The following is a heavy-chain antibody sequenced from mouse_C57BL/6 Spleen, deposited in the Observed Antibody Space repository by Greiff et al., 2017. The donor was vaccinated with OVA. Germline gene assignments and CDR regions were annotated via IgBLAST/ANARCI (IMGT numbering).Heavy chain of an antibody. CDR2: IYPGSGST. V-gene: IGHV1-55*01. J-gene: IGHJ4*01. CDR1: GYTFTSYW. D-gene: IGHD5-1*01. CDR3: ARNLPYYAMDY. Sequence: QVQLKESGAELVKPGASVKMSCKASGYTFTSYWITWVKQRPGQGLEWIGDIYPGSGSTNYNEKFKSKATLTVDTSSSTAYMQLSSLTSEDSAVYYCARNLPYYAMDYWGQGTSVTVSS.